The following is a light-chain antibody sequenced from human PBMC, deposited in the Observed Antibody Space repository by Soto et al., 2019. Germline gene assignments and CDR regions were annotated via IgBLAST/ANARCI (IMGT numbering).Light chain of an antibody. CDR1: QGISIW. Sequence: DIQMTQFPSSVSASVGARVSITCRSSQGISIWFAWYQQKPGKAPKRLIYAASRLQIGVPSRFSGSGSGTDFTLTISSLQPEDFATYDCQQTNTFPSTCGQGTRLES. CDR2: AAS. CDR3: QQTNTFPST. J-gene: IGKJ5*01. V-gene: IGKV1D-12*01.